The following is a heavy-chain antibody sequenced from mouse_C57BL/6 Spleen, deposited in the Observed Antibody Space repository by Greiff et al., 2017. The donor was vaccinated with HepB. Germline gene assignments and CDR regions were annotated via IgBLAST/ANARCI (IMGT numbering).Heavy chain of an antibody. CDR3: ARAEGRIFFDY. Sequence: VQGVESGPELVKPGASVKISCKASGYAFSSSWMNWVKQRPGKGLEWIGRIYPGDGDTNYNGKFKGKATLTADKSSSTAYMQLSSLTSEDSAVYFCARAEGRIFFDYWGQGTTLTVSS. CDR1: GYAFSSSW. CDR2: IYPGDGDT. J-gene: IGHJ2*01. V-gene: IGHV1-82*01.